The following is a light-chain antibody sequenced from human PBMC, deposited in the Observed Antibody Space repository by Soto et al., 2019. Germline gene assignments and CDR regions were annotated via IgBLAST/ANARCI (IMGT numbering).Light chain of an antibody. V-gene: IGKV1-5*01. Sequence: DIQMTQSPSTLSASVGDRVTITCRASQSISHWVAWFQQRPGEAPNLLIYDASSLESGVPSRFSGSGSGTEFTLTINSLQPDDFATYSCQPYSTYFSWTFGHGTKVEIK. CDR3: QPYSTYFSWT. CDR1: QSISHW. CDR2: DAS. J-gene: IGKJ1*01.